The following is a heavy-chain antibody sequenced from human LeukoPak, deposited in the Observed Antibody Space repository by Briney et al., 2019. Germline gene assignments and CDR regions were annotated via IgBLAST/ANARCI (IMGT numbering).Heavy chain of an antibody. Sequence: PGGSLTLSCAASGFTFSSYSMNWVRQAPGKGLEWVSSISSSSSYIYYADSVKGRFTISRDNAKNSLYLQMNSLRAEDTAVYYCARDSSGWYPVVYWGQGTLVTVSS. CDR1: GFTFSSYS. CDR3: ARDSSGWYPVVY. V-gene: IGHV3-21*01. D-gene: IGHD6-19*01. J-gene: IGHJ4*02. CDR2: ISSSSSYI.